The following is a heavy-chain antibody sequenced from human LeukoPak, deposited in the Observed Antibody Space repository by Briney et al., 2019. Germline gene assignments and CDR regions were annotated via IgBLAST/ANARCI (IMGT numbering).Heavy chain of an antibody. Sequence: SETLSLTCIVSGGSISNSSYYWGWIRQPPGKGLEWIGSIYYSGSAYYNPSLKSRVTISVDTSKNQFSLKLTSVTAADTAVYYCARHWVVTPNYWGQGTLVAVSS. CDR2: IYYSGSA. V-gene: IGHV4-39*01. CDR1: GGSISNSSYY. D-gene: IGHD4-23*01. J-gene: IGHJ4*02. CDR3: ARHWVVTPNY.